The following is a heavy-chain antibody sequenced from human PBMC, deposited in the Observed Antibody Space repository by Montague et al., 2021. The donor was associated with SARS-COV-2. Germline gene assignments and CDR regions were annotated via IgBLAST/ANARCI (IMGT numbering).Heavy chain of an antibody. D-gene: IGHD3-10*01. Sequence: SMRLSCAASGFTFSSYEMNWFRQAPGKGLEWVSYISSSCSTLYHADSVRGRFTISSDNARDSVYLQMNSLRAEDTAVYYCAREEDAYGSGPLDYWGQGTLVTVSS. V-gene: IGHV3-48*03. J-gene: IGHJ4*02. CDR3: AREEDAYGSGPLDY. CDR2: ISSSCSTL. CDR1: GFTFSSYE.